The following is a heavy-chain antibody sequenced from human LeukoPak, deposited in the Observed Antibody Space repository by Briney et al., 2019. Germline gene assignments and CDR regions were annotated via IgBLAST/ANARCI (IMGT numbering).Heavy chain of an antibody. J-gene: IGHJ3*02. V-gene: IGHV4-61*02. D-gene: IGHD3-10*01. Sequence: SETLSLTCTVSGGSISSGTYFWNWIRQPAGKGLEWIGRIYTSGSTNYNPSLKSRVTISVDTSKTQFSLKLSSVTAADTAVYYCARDFLPLWFGELHKSDDAFDIWGQGTMVTVSS. CDR3: ARDFLPLWFGELHKSDDAFDI. CDR1: GGSISSGTYF. CDR2: IYTSGST.